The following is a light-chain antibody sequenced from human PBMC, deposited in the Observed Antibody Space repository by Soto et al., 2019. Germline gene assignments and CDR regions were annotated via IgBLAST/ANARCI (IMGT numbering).Light chain of an antibody. V-gene: IGKV3-15*01. Sequence: ELMMTQSPATLSVSPGGRATLSCRASQSIGDTLAWYQQKLGQAPRVLIFGASTRATGIPARFSGSGSGTEFSLTINSLQSEDFAVYYCQEYNTWPWTFGQGTKVDIK. CDR1: QSIGDT. CDR3: QEYNTWPWT. J-gene: IGKJ1*01. CDR2: GAS.